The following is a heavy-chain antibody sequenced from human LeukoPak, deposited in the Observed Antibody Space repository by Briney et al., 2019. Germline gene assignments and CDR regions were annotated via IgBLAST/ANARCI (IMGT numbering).Heavy chain of an antibody. CDR3: ARDVRYGLNFYYYYMDV. CDR2: IYHSGST. CDR1: GGSISSSNW. Sequence: PSETLSLTCAVSGGSISSSNWWSWVRQPPGKGLEWIGEIYHSGSTNYNPSLKSRVTISVDTSKNQFSLKLSSVTAADTAVYYCARDVRYGLNFYYYYMDVWGKGTTVTISS. D-gene: IGHD5-18*01. V-gene: IGHV4-4*02. J-gene: IGHJ6*03.